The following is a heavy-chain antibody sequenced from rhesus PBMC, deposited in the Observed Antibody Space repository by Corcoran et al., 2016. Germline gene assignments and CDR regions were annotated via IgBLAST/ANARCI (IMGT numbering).Heavy chain of an antibody. CDR2: IYGSGSSS. CDR1: GGSISSNY. D-gene: IGHD3-16*01. Sequence: QVQLQESGPGLVKPLETLSLTCAVSGGSISSNYWSWIRQPPGKGLAWIGHIYGSGSSSNYNPSLKSRVTLSVDTSKNQFSLKLSFVTAADTAVYYCARDSGSYYQFDYWGQGALVTVSS. J-gene: IGHJ4*01. CDR3: ARDSGSYYQFDY. V-gene: IGHV4S11*01.